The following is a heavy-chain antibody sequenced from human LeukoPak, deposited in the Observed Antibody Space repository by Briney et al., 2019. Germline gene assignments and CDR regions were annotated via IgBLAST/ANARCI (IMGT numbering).Heavy chain of an antibody. J-gene: IGHJ4*02. CDR2: INPNSGGT. D-gene: IGHD6-13*01. Sequence: ASVKVSCKASGYTFTGYYMHWVRQAPGQGLEWMGWINPNSGGTNYAQKFQGRVTMTRDTSISTAYMELSRLRSDDTAVYYCARDRIAAAGTSAGYWGQRTLVTVSS. CDR1: GYTFTGYY. CDR3: ARDRIAAAGTSAGY. V-gene: IGHV1-2*02.